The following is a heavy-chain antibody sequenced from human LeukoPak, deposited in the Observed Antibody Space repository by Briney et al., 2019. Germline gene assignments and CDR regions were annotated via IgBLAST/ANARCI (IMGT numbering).Heavy chain of an antibody. CDR3: ARPAAGTQY. D-gene: IGHD6-13*01. Sequence: ASVKVSCKASGYTFTSYGISWVRQAPGQGLEWMGWISAYNGNTNYAQKFQGRVTMTRDTSISTAYMELSRLRSDDTAVYYCARPAAGTQYWGQGTLVTVSS. J-gene: IGHJ4*02. V-gene: IGHV1-18*01. CDR1: GYTFTSYG. CDR2: ISAYNGNT.